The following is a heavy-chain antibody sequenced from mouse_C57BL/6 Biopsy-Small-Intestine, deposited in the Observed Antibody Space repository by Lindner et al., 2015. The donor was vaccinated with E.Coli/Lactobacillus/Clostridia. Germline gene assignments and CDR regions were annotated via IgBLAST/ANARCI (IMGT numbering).Heavy chain of an antibody. Sequence: VQLQESGAELARPGAPVKLSCKTSGYTFTNYGMSWVKQGTGQGLEWIGEIYPRNGNTYYNERFKGKATLTADKSSSTAYMELRSLTSEDSAVYFCARRNYYGSSWYFDVWGTGTTVTVSS. V-gene: IGHV1-81*01. CDR2: IYPRNGNT. J-gene: IGHJ1*03. CDR1: GYTFTNYG. D-gene: IGHD1-1*01. CDR3: ARRNYYGSSWYFDV.